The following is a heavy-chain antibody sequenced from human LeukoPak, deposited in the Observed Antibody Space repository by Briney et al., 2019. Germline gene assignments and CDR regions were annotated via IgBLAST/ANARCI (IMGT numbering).Heavy chain of an antibody. CDR3: ARSKVTIFGVVIPNWFDP. CDR1: GGSISSYY. J-gene: IGHJ5*02. CDR2: IYYSGST. V-gene: IGHV4-59*01. D-gene: IGHD3-3*01. Sequence: SETLSLTCTVSGGSISSYYWSWIRQPPGKGLEWIGYIYYSGSTNYNPSLKSRVTISVDTSKNQLSLKLSSVTAADTAVYYCARSKVTIFGVVIPNWFDPWGQGTLVTVSS.